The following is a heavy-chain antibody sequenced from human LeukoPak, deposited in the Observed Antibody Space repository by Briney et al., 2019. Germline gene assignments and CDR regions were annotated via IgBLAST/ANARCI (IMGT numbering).Heavy chain of an antibody. CDR2: ISTSGGYT. V-gene: IGHV3-21*01. Sequence: GGSLRLSCAVSGFTFSSYGMSWVRQAPGKGLEWVSDISTSGGYTNNADSVKGRFTISRDNAKNSLYLQMNSLRAEDTAVYYCARDQTGTTSYYYYGMDVWGQGTTVTVSS. CDR3: ARDQTGTTSYYYYGMDV. D-gene: IGHD1-7*01. J-gene: IGHJ6*02. CDR1: GFTFSSYG.